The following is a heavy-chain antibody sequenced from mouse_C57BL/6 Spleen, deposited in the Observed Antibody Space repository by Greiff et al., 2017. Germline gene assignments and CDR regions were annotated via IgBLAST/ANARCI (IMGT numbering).Heavy chain of an antibody. V-gene: IGHV1-59*01. CDR2: IDPSDSYT. D-gene: IGHD1-1*01. CDR1: GYTFTSYW. CDR3: ARDYYGSSSYYLDY. Sequence: LVRPGTSVKLSCQASGYTFTSYWMHWVKQRPGQGLEWIGVIDPSDSYTNYNQKFKGKATLTVDTSSSTAYMQLSSLTSEDSAVYYCARDYYGSSSYYLDYWGQGTTLTVSS. J-gene: IGHJ2*01.